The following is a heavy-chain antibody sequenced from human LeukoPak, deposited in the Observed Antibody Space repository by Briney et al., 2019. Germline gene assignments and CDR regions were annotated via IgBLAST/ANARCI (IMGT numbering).Heavy chain of an antibody. V-gene: IGHV7-4-1*02. CDR3: ARGVIAAAGIYYYYYYYMDV. Sequence: EASVKVSCKASGYTFTSYAMNWVRQAPGQGLEWMGWINTNTGNPTYAQGLTGRFVFSLDTSVSTAYLQISSLKAEDTAVYYCARGVIAAAGIYYYYYYYMDVWGKGTTVTVSS. J-gene: IGHJ6*03. CDR1: GYTFTSYA. CDR2: INTNTGNP. D-gene: IGHD6-13*01.